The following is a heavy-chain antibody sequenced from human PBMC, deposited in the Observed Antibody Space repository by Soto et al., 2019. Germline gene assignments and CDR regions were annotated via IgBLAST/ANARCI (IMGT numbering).Heavy chain of an antibody. J-gene: IGHJ4*02. V-gene: IGHV1-2*02. CDR3: GLEPTGTGGFDY. Sequence: GASVKASWKASRHTFAGRHIQWVRQAPGQGLEWMGLIDLDIGDTKYAQKFQGRITSTSDTSITTAYMELRGLRSDDTAVYYCGLEPTGTGGFDYWGQGTLVTVSS. CDR2: IDLDIGDT. CDR1: RHTFAGRH. D-gene: IGHD7-27*01.